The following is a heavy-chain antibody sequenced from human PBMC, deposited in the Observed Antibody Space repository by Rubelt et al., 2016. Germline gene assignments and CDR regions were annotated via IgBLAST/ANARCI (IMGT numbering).Heavy chain of an antibody. D-gene: IGHD4-17*01. V-gene: IGHV3-11*03. CDR3: ARGGGYGASEPLDY. CDR2: T. Sequence: TYYADSVKGRFTISRDNAKSSLHLQMNSLRAEDTAIYYCARGGGYGASEPLDYWGQGTLVTVSS. J-gene: IGHJ4*02.